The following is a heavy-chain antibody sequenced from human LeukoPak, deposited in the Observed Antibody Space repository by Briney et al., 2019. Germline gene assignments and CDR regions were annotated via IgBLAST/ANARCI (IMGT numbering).Heavy chain of an antibody. CDR2: ISGSGGST. CDR1: GFTFTSYA. Sequence: PGGSLRLSCAASGFTFTSYAMTWVRQAPGKGLEWVSAISGSGGSTYYADSVKGRFTISRDNAKNPLYLQMTSLRVEDTAVYYCARGGAMTTVTTYGGQGTLVTVSS. V-gene: IGHV3-23*01. J-gene: IGHJ4*02. D-gene: IGHD4-17*01. CDR3: ARGGAMTTVTTY.